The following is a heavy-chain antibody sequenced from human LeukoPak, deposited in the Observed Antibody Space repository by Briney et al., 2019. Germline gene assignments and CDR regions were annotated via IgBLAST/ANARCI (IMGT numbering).Heavy chain of an antibody. CDR3: ARGGFITIFGVVIPPFDY. CDR2: IYYSGST. J-gene: IGHJ4*02. Sequence: SETLSLTCTVSGGSISSSSYYWGWIRQPPGKGLEWIGSIYYSGSTYYNPSLKSRVTISVDTSKNQFSLKLSSVTAADTAVYYCARGGFITIFGVVIPPFDYWGQGTLVTVSS. D-gene: IGHD3-3*01. CDR1: GGSISSSSYY. V-gene: IGHV4-39*07.